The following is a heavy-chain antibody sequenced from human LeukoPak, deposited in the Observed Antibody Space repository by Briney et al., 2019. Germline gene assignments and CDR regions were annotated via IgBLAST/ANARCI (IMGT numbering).Heavy chain of an antibody. Sequence: SVKVSCKASGGTFSSYAISWVRQAPGQGLEWMGRIIPIFGTANYAQKFQGRVTITTDESTSTAYMELSSLRSEDTAVYYCATCYGGRNDPLYYYYYMDVWGKGTTVTVPS. CDR1: GGTFSSYA. J-gene: IGHJ6*03. CDR2: IIPIFGTA. D-gene: IGHD4/OR15-4a*01. CDR3: ATCYGGRNDPLYYYYYMDV. V-gene: IGHV1-69*05.